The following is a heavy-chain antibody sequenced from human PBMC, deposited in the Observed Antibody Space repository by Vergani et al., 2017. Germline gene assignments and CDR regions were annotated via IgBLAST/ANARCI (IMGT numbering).Heavy chain of an antibody. CDR3: ARASGYDFWSGQIYYYMDV. J-gene: IGHJ6*03. V-gene: IGHV1-18*04. CDR2: ISAYNGNT. Sequence: QVQLVQSGAEVKKPGASVKVSCKASGYTFTSYGISWVRQAPGQGLEWMGWISAYNGNTNYAQKLQGRVNMTTDTSTSTAYMELRSLRSDDTAVYYCARASGYDFWSGQIYYYMDVWGKGTTVTVSS. CDR1: GYTFTSYG. D-gene: IGHD3-3*01.